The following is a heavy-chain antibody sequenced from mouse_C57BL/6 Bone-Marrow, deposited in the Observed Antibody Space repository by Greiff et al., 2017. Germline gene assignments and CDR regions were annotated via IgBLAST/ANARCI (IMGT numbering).Heavy chain of an antibody. D-gene: IGHD2-4*01. V-gene: IGHV1-64*01. CDR2: IHPNSGST. J-gene: IGHJ2*01. Sequence: QVQLQQSGAQLVKPGASVKLSCKASGYTFTSYWMHWVKQRPGQGLEWIGMIHPNSGSTNYNEKFKSKATLTVDKSSSTAYMQLSSLTSEDSAVYYCARKILYDYDGYWGQGTTLTVSS. CDR1: GYTFTSYW. CDR3: ARKILYDYDGY.